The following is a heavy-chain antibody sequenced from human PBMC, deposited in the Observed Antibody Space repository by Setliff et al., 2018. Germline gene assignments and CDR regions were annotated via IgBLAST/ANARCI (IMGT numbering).Heavy chain of an antibody. D-gene: IGHD6-19*01. V-gene: IGHV4-4*07. J-gene: IGHJ6*03. CDR1: GGSFSGYY. CDR2: IYIGGSA. CDR3: AREQWLDPPGYYYMDV. Sequence: PSETLSLTCAVHGGSFSGYYWSWIRQPAGKGLEWIGHIYIGGSANYNPSLKSRVTMSIDTSKNQFSLKLNSVTAADMAVYYCAREQWLDPPGYYYMDVWAKGTTVTVSS.